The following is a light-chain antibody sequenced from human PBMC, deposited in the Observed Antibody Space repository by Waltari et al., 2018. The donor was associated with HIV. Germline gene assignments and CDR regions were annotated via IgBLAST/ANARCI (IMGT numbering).Light chain of an antibody. J-gene: IGLJ2*01. V-gene: IGLV1-51*01. CDR3: GAWDTSLSAVV. Sequence: SVLAQPTSGSAAPGQKDSISCTGSSSNIGNNYVFWSQQLPGTAPKLLIYDDNKRPSGVPDRFSGSKSGTSATLGITGVQTGDEADYYCGAWDTSLSAVVFGGGTKLTVL. CDR1: SSNIGNNY. CDR2: DDN.